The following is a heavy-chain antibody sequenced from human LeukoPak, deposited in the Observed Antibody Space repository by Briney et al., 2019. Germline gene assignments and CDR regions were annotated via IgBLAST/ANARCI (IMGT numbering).Heavy chain of an antibody. CDR3: AREPPDTLHFDY. V-gene: IGHV1-46*01. CDR1: GYTFTNYY. CDR2: ITPGAGNI. Sequence: GASVKVSCKASGYTFTNYYVHWVRQAPGQGLEWMGIITPGAGNINYAQKFRGRVTMTRDTSTSTVYMELSSLRSEDTAVYFCAREPPDTLHFDYWGQGTLVTVSS. D-gene: IGHD2-2*01. J-gene: IGHJ4*02.